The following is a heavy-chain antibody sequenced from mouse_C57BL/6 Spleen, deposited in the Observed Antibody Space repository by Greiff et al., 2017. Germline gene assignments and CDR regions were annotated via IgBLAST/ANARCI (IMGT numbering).Heavy chain of an antibody. CDR2: ISYDGSN. Sequence: EVQLQQSGPGLVKPSQSLSLTCSVTGYSITSGYYWNWIRQFPGNKLEWMGYISYDGSNNYNPSLKNRISITRDTSKNQFFLKLNSVTTEDTATYYCARATGTWYFDVWGTGTTVTVSS. V-gene: IGHV3-6*01. J-gene: IGHJ1*03. D-gene: IGHD4-1*02. CDR1: GYSITSGYY. CDR3: ARATGTWYFDV.